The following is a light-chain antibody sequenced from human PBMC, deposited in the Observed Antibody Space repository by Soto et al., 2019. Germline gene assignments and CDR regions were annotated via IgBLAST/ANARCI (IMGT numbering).Light chain of an antibody. J-gene: IGKJ4*01. Sequence: ETVMTQSPATLSVSPGERATLSCRASQSVGSKVAWYQQKPGQAPSLLIYGASTRASGIPLRFSGSGSGTEFTLTIISLQSEDFAVYYCQQYSNWPPVTFGGGTKVEIK. CDR1: QSVGSK. V-gene: IGKV3-15*01. CDR2: GAS. CDR3: QQYSNWPPVT.